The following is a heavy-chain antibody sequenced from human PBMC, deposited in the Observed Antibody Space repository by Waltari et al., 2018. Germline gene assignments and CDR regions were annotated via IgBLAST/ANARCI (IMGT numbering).Heavy chain of an antibody. D-gene: IGHD6-13*01. Sequence: EVQLVESGGGLVKPGGSLRLSCAASGFTFSSYTMNWVRQAPGKGLEGVSSISGSSSYIYYADSVKGRVTSSRDNAKNSLYLQMNSLRAEDTAVYYCARVFVAAAGSHHDAFDIWGQGTMVTVSS. V-gene: IGHV3-21*03. J-gene: IGHJ3*02. CDR3: ARVFVAAAGSHHDAFDI. CDR2: ISGSSSYI. CDR1: GFTFSSYT.